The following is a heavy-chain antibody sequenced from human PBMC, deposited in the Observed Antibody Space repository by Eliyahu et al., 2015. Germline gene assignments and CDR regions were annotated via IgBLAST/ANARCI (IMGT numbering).Heavy chain of an antibody. D-gene: IGHD1-7*01. CDR3: ARGGTTIQRWDY. CDR1: GFTFNTYS. CDR2: ISSSSSAI. V-gene: IGHV3-21*01. Sequence: EVQLVESGGGLVKPGGSLRLSCXASGFTFNTYSMNWVRQAPGKGLQWVSSISSSSSAIYYADSVKGRFTISRDNAKNSLYLEMNSLRDEDTAVYYCARGGTTIQRWDYWGQGTLVTVSS. J-gene: IGHJ4*02.